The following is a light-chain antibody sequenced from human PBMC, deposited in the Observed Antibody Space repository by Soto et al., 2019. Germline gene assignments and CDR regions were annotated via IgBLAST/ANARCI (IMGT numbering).Light chain of an antibody. CDR3: QHYNSYSEA. V-gene: IGKV1-5*01. Sequence: DIQMTQSPSTLSASVGDRVTITCRASQSISNWLAWYQQKPGTAPKVLIDHASNLQRGGPSMFSGSGSGTEFTLTSSSLQPDVFATYYCQHYNSYSEAFGRGTKVDIK. CDR2: HAS. J-gene: IGKJ1*01. CDR1: QSISNW.